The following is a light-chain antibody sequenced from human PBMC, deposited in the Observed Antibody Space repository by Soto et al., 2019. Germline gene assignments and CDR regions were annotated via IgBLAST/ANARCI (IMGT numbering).Light chain of an antibody. Sequence: QSALTQPASVSGSPGQSITISCTGTSSDIGYYNYVSWYQQHPDKAPKLMIYDVSNRPSGVSNRFSGSKSGNTASLTISGLQAEDEADYYCSSYTSSRTHVVFGGGTTLTVL. CDR2: DVS. V-gene: IGLV2-14*03. J-gene: IGLJ2*01. CDR3: SSYTSSRTHVV. CDR1: SSDIGYYNY.